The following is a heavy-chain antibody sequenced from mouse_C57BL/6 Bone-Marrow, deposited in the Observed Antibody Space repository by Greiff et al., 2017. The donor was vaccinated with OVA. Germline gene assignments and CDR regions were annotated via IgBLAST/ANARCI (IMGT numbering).Heavy chain of an antibody. Sequence: QVQLQQPGAELVKPGASVKLSCKASGYTFTSYWMHWVKQRPGRGLEWIGRIDPNSGGTKYNEKFKSKATLTVDKPSSTAYMQLSSLTSEDSAVYYCARGDTWDWDDYYAMDYWGQGTSVTVSS. CDR1: GYTFTSYW. CDR3: ARGDTWDWDDYYAMDY. D-gene: IGHD4-1*01. CDR2: IDPNSGGT. V-gene: IGHV1-72*01. J-gene: IGHJ4*01.